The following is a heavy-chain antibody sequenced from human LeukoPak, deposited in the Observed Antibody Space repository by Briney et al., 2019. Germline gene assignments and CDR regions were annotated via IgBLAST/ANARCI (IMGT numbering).Heavy chain of an antibody. D-gene: IGHD3/OR15-3a*01. CDR2: ISASGGST. J-gene: IGHJ3*02. CDR3: VREGPRGLAFDI. V-gene: IGHV3-23*01. CDR1: GFTFRSHD. Sequence: GGSLRLSCAASGFTFRSHDMCWVRQAPGKGLEWVSGISASGGSTFYADSVKGRFTISRDNSKNTLYLQMNGLRVEDTAVYYCVREGPRGLAFDIWGQGTMVTVSS.